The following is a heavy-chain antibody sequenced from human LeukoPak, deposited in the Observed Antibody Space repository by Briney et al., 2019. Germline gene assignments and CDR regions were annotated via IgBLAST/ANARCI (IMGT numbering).Heavy chain of an antibody. D-gene: IGHD5-24*01. CDR3: AKDRDGDGWDYYYYMDV. CDR1: GFTFSSYA. CDR2: ISYDGSNK. Sequence: SGGSLRLSCAASGFTFSSYAMHWVRQAPGKGLEWVAVISYDGSNKYYADSVKGRFTISRDNSKNTLYLQMNSLRAEDTAVYYCAKDRDGDGWDYYYYMDVWGKGTTVTISS. J-gene: IGHJ6*03. V-gene: IGHV3-30*04.